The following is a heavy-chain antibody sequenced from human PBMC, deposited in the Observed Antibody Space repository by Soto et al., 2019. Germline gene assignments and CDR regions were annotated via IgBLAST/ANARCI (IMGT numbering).Heavy chain of an antibody. D-gene: IGHD4-17*01. Sequence: GASVKVSCKASGYTFTFSSYAMSWVRQAPGKGLEWVSGINYSGGNTHYADSVKGRFTISRDNSKNTLYLHMNNLRAEDTAVYYCAKGNDYGAHGSDYWGQGALVTVSS. CDR2: INYSGGNT. V-gene: IGHV3-23*01. J-gene: IGHJ4*02. CDR1: GYTFTFSSYA. CDR3: AKGNDYGAHGSDY.